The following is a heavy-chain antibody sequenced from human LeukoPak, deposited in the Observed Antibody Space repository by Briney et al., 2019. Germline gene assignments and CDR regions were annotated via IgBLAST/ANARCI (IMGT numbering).Heavy chain of an antibody. J-gene: IGHJ4*02. CDR2: MYYSGTI. Sequence: SETLSLSCTVSGGSISSYYWSWIRQPPGKGLEWIGYMYYSGTINYNPSLKSRVTISVDTSKNQFSLKLSSVTAADTAMYYCARAWATDYFDYWGQGTLVTVSS. V-gene: IGHV4-59*01. CDR1: GGSISSYY. CDR3: ARAWATDYFDY.